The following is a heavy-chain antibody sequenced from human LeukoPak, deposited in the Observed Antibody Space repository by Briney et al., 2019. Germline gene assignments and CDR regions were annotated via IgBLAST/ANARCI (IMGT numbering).Heavy chain of an antibody. CDR1: GWSSRGHL. J-gene: IGHJ4*02. CDR3: ARRLSTRSYYLDD. D-gene: IGHD2/OR15-2a*01. V-gene: IGHV4-34*01. Sequence: SETLSLPRATAGWSSRGHLWRWIRQPPAKGLDGSGEINHSGSTNYSPSLKSRVAISVDTSKNQFSLKLNSATAADTAVYYCARRLSTRSYYLDDWGQGTLVTVSS. CDR2: INHSGST.